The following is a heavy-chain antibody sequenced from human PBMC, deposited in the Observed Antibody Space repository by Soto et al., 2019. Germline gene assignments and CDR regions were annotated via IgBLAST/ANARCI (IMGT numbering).Heavy chain of an antibody. CDR2: INHSGST. CDR3: ARVLGHGDYEPYYYYYMDV. CDR1: GGSFSGYY. D-gene: IGHD4-17*01. V-gene: IGHV4-34*01. J-gene: IGHJ6*03. Sequence: PSETLSLTCAVYGGSFSGYYWSWIRQPPGKGLEWIGEINHSGSTNYNPSLKSRVTISVDTSKNQFSLKLSSVTAADTAVYYCARVLGHGDYEPYYYYYMDVWGKGTTVTVSS.